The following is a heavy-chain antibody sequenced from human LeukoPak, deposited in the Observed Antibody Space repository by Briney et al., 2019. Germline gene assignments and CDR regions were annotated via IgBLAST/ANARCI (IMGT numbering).Heavy chain of an antibody. CDR3: ARGKLRFLEWLWAFDI. V-gene: IGHV4-34*01. D-gene: IGHD3-3*01. J-gene: IGHJ3*02. CDR1: GGSFSGYY. CDR2: INHSGST. Sequence: SETLSLTCAVYGGSFSGYYWSWIRQPPGKGLEWIGEINHSGSTNHNPSHKSRVTISVDTSKNQFSLKLSSVTAADTAVYYCARGKLRFLEWLWAFDIWGQGTMVTVSS.